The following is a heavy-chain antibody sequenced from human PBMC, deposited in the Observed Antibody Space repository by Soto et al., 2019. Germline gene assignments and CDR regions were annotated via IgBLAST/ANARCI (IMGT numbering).Heavy chain of an antibody. CDR1: VCMFSSAW. J-gene: IGHJ4*02. V-gene: IGHV3-15*01. CDR2: IKSTKDGRAR. D-gene: IGHD1-1*01. CDR3: VEGWNDF. Sequence: EVQVVESGGDLVEPGGSLRLSCVTSVCMFSSAWMSWVRQAPGKGLEWVARIKSTKDGRARDYAAPVNGRFSISRDDSKSTVYLQMNSLRAEDTALYYCVEGWNDFWGQGTLVTVSS.